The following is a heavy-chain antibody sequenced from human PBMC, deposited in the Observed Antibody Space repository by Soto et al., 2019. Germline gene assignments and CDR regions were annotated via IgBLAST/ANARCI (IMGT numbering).Heavy chain of an antibody. Sequence: QVHLQESGPGLVKPSGTLSLTCGVSGASVSSSHWWTWVRQPPGKGLEWIGEIYHVGFTSYNPSLKSRVIMSMDQSRNQFSLKMSSVTAADTAVYYGARVRPPTSTRPAAVIYYFDYWCQGSLVTVSS. V-gene: IGHV4-4*02. D-gene: IGHD2-2*01. CDR3: ARVRPPTSTRPAAVIYYFDY. CDR2: IYHVGFT. CDR1: GASVSSSHW. J-gene: IGHJ4*02.